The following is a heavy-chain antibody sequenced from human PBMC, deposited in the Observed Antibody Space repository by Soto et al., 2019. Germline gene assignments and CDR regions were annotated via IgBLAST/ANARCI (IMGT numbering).Heavy chain of an antibody. J-gene: IGHJ4*02. CDR1: GFTFSSYG. CDR2: ISYDGSNK. D-gene: IGHD6-19*01. CDR3: AKTRWQWLAPRRMYYFDY. V-gene: IGHV3-30*18. Sequence: QVQLVESGGGVVQPGRSLRLSCAASGFTFSSYGMHWVRQAPGKGLEWVAVISYDGSNKYYADSVKGRFTISRDNSKNTLYLQMNSLRAEDTAVYYCAKTRWQWLAPRRMYYFDYWGQGTLVTVSS.